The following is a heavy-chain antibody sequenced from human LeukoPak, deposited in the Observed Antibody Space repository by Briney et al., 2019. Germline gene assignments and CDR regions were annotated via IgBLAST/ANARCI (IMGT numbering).Heavy chain of an antibody. Sequence: GGSLRLSCAASGFTFSSYAMSWVRQAPGKGLEWVSTFSGSGGSTHYADSVKGRFTISRDNSKNSLYLQMNSLRAEDTAVYYCAREVVRSFDYWGQGTLVTVSS. V-gene: IGHV3-23*01. J-gene: IGHJ4*02. CDR1: GFTFSSYA. CDR3: AREVVRSFDY. D-gene: IGHD3-10*01. CDR2: FSGSGGST.